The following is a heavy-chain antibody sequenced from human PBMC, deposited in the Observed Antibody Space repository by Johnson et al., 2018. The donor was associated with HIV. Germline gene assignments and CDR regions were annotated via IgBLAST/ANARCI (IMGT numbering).Heavy chain of an antibody. CDR1: GFTVSSNY. CDR3: ARGIQPDAFDI. CDR2: IYSGGST. D-gene: IGHD2-2*01. Sequence: VQLVESGGGLVQRGGSLRLSCAASGFTVSSNYMSWVRQAPGKGLEWVSVIYSGGSTYYADSVKGRFTISRDNSKNTLYVQMNSLRAEDTAVYYCARGIQPDAFDIWGQGTMVTVSS. J-gene: IGHJ3*02. V-gene: IGHV3-53*01.